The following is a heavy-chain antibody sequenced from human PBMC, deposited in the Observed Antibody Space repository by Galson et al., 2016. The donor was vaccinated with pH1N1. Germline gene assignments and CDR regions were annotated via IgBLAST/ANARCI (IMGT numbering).Heavy chain of an antibody. V-gene: IGHV1-46*01. CDR1: GYTFTRYY. CDR3: AKVSGGYPPQAVAD. Sequence: SVKVSCKASGYTFTRYYIHWVRQAPGQGPEWMGVIDPGSGTTVYAQKFQGRVTVTRDTSTSTVYMDLSSLGVQDTAVYYCAKVSGGYPPQAVADWGQGTLLTVSS. D-gene: IGHD6-25*01. J-gene: IGHJ4*02. CDR2: IDPGSGTT.